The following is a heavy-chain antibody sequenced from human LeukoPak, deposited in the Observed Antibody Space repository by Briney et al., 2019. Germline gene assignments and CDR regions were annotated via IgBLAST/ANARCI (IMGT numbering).Heavy chain of an antibody. Sequence: PGGSLRLSCAASGFTFDDYTMHWVRQAPGKGLEWVSLISWDGGSTYYADSVKGRFTISRDNSKNSLYLQMNSLRAEDTAVYYCASTPGGGYCSGGSCPTDYWGQGTLVTVSS. CDR1: GFTFDDYT. CDR2: ISWDGGST. CDR3: ASTPGGGYCSGGSCPTDY. V-gene: IGHV3-43*01. J-gene: IGHJ4*02. D-gene: IGHD2-15*01.